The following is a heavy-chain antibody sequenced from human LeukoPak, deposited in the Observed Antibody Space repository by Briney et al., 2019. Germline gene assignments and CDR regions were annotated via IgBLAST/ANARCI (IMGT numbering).Heavy chain of an antibody. CDR1: GFSVNDNY. Sequence: PGGSLRLSCAVSGFSVNDNYMSWVRQAPGKGLQWVSVMFPDGRTYYADSVKGRFTISRDLARNTLLLQMHSLRADDTAVHYCARTNPIYGDYAYWGQGTLVTVSS. CDR3: ARTNPIYGDYAY. V-gene: IGHV3-53*01. D-gene: IGHD4-17*01. CDR2: MFPDGRT. J-gene: IGHJ4*02.